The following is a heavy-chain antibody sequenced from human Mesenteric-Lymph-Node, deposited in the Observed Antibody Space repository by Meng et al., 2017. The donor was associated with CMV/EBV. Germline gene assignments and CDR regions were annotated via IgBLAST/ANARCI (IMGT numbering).Heavy chain of an antibody. D-gene: IGHD4-17*01. CDR1: GGTFSSYA. V-gene: IGHV1-69*10. CDR2: IIPILGIA. Sequence: SVKVSCKASGGTFSSYAISWVRQAPGQGLEWMGGIIPILGIANYAQKFQGRVTITADKSTSTAYMELSRLRSDDTAVYYCARVRRAVTYYYYYGMDVWGQGTTVTVSS. CDR3: ARVRRAVTYYYYYGMDV. J-gene: IGHJ6*02.